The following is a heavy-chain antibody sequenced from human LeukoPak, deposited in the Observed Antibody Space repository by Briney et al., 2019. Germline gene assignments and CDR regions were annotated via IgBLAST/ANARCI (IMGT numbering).Heavy chain of an antibody. Sequence: GGSLRLSCAASGFTVSSNYMSWVRQAPGKGLEWVSAISGSGGSTYYADSVKGRFTISRDNSKNTLYLQMNSLRAEDTAVYYCAKGGGYCSGGSCYRGYYFDYWGQGTLVTVSS. CDR3: AKGGGYCSGGSCYRGYYFDY. J-gene: IGHJ4*02. V-gene: IGHV3-23*01. CDR2: ISGSGGST. D-gene: IGHD2-15*01. CDR1: GFTVSSNY.